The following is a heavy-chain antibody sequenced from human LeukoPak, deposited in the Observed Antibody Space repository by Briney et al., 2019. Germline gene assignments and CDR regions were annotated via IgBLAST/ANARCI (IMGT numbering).Heavy chain of an antibody. Sequence: GGSLRLSCAASGFTFSDHYMDWVRQAPGKGLEWVGRTRNKANSYTTECAASVKGRFTISRDDSKNSLYLQMNSLKTEDTAVYYCARVMRGSFNWFDPWGQGTLVTVSS. CDR3: ARVMRGSFNWFDP. CDR2: TRNKANSYTT. J-gene: IGHJ5*02. CDR1: GFTFSDHY. D-gene: IGHD1-26*01. V-gene: IGHV3-72*01.